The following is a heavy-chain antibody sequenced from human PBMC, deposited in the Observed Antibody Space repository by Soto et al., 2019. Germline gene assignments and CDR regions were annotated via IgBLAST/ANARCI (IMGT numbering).Heavy chain of an antibody. D-gene: IGHD6-13*01. J-gene: IGHJ6*02. V-gene: IGHV1-69*01. Sequence: VKVSCKASGGTFSSYAISWARQAPGQGLEWMGGIIPIFGTANYAQKFQGRVTITADESTSTAYMELSSLRSEDTAVYYCARDGAAGTLYYYYGMDVWGQGTTVT. CDR3: ARDGAAGTLYYYYGMDV. CDR1: GGTFSSYA. CDR2: IIPIFGTA.